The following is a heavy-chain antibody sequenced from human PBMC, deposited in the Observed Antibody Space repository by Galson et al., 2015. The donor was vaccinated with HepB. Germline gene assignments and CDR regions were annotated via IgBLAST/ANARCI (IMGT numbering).Heavy chain of an antibody. V-gene: IGHV3-15*01. D-gene: IGHD3-3*01. Sequence: SLRLSCAASGFTFSNAWMSWVRQAPGKGLEWVGRIKSKTDGGTTDYAAPVKGRFTISRDDSKNTLYLQMNSLKTEDTAVYYCTTGQEMEWLLEHYYYGMDVWGQGTTVTVSS. J-gene: IGHJ6*02. CDR2: IKSKTDGGTT. CDR3: TTGQEMEWLLEHYYYGMDV. CDR1: GFTFSNAW.